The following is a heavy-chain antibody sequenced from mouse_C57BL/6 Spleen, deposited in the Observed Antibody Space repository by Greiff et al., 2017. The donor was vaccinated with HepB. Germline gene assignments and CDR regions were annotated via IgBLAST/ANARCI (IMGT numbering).Heavy chain of an antibody. J-gene: IGHJ3*01. CDR1: GYSITSDY. CDR3: ARFDGYSAWFAY. D-gene: IGHD2-3*01. Sequence: VQLKESGPGLAKPSQTLSLPCSVTGYSITSDYWNWIRKFPGNKLEYMGYISYSGSTYYNPSLKSRISITRDTSKKQYYLQLNSVTTEDTATYYWARFDGYSAWFAYWGQGTLVTVSA. CDR2: ISYSGST. V-gene: IGHV3-8*01.